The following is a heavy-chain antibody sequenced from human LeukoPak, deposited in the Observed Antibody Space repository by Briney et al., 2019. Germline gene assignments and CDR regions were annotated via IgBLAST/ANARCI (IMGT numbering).Heavy chain of an antibody. J-gene: IGHJ5*02. V-gene: IGHV4-34*01. CDR2: INHSGST. D-gene: IGHD2-2*01. Sequence: SETLSLTCAVYGGSFSGYYWSWIRQPPGKGLEWIGEINHSGSTNYNPSLKSRVTISVDTSKNQFSLKLSSVTAADTAVYYCARHGPIVVVPAAIMGPWGQGTLVTVSS. CDR3: ARHGPIVVVPAAIMGP. CDR1: GGSFSGYY.